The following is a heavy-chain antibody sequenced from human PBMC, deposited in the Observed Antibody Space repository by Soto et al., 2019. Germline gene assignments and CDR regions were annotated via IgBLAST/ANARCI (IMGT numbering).Heavy chain of an antibody. CDR3: ARDGDYGGQQY. Sequence: PSETLSLTCSVSGDSVTSNYWSWIRQTPGKGLEWIGYVYNIGSTNYNPSLRSRDTIAADTSKNQISLRLRSVTAADTAVYYCARDGDYGGQQYWGQGTLVTVSS. CDR2: VYNIGST. D-gene: IGHD3-16*01. V-gene: IGHV4-59*02. CDR1: GDSVTSNY. J-gene: IGHJ4*02.